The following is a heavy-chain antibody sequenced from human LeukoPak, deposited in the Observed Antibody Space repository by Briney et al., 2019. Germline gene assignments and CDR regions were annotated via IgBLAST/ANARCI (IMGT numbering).Heavy chain of an antibody. V-gene: IGHV1-2*02. D-gene: IGHD3-22*01. Sequence: ASVKVSCKASGYTFTNYGINWVRQAPGQGLEWMGWINPNSGGTNYAQKFQGRVTMTRDTSISTAYMELSRLRSDDTAVYYCARGARQSSGYYYQRDWGQGTLVTVSS. CDR3: ARGARQSSGYYYQRD. CDR2: INPNSGGT. CDR1: GYTFTNYG. J-gene: IGHJ4*02.